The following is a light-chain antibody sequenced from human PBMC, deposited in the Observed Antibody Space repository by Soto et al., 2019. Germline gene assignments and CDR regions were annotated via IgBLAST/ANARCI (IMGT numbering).Light chain of an antibody. J-gene: IGKJ1*01. CDR1: QSVLYSSNNKNY. CDR3: QQYYSSPRP. CDR2: WAS. V-gene: IGKV4-1*01. Sequence: DIVMTQSPDSLAVSLGERATINCKSSQSVLYSSNNKNYLAWYQQKPGQPPELLIYWASTRESGVPDRFSGSGSGTDFTLTISSLQAEDVAVYYCQQYYSSPRPFGQGTKVEIK.